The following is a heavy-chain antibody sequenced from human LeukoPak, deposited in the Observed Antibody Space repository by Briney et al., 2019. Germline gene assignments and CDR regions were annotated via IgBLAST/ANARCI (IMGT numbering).Heavy chain of an antibody. CDR1: GFTFSSYN. V-gene: IGHV3-48*01. D-gene: IGHD3-22*01. Sequence: GGSLRLSCAASGFTFSSYNMNWVRQTPGKGLEWISYITSTSETIYYADSVKGRFTISRDNANNSLYLQMNSLRAEDTAVYYCARDTSGFGRLDTWGQGTLVTVSS. CDR2: ITSTSETI. J-gene: IGHJ5*02. CDR3: ARDTSGFGRLDT.